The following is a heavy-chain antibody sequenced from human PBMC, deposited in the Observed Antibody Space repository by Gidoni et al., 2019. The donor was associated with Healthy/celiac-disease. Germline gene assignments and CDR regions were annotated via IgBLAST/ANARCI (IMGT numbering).Heavy chain of an antibody. CDR2: INHSGST. Sequence: QVQLQQWGAGLLKPSETLSLTCAVYGGSFSGYYWSWIRQPPGKGLEWIGEINHSGSTNYNPSLKSRVTISVDTSKNQFSLKLSSVTAADTAVYYCARRLREVYNWFDPWGQGTLVTVSS. D-gene: IGHD3-22*01. CDR3: ARRLREVYNWFDP. CDR1: GGSFSGYY. V-gene: IGHV4-34*01. J-gene: IGHJ5*02.